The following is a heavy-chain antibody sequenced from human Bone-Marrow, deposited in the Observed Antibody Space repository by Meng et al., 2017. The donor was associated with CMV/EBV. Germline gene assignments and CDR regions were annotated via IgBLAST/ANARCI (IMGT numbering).Heavy chain of an antibody. Sequence: GESLKISCAASGFTFSSYSMNWVRQAPGKGLEWVSSISSSSSYIYYADSVKGRFTISRDNAKNSLYLQMNSLRAEDTAVNYCARDLCSSTSCYRGDYYYYGMDVWGQGTTVTVSS. CDR3: ARDLCSSTSCYRGDYYYYGMDV. CDR2: ISSSSSYI. CDR1: GFTFSSYS. J-gene: IGHJ6*02. V-gene: IGHV3-21*01. D-gene: IGHD2-2*01.